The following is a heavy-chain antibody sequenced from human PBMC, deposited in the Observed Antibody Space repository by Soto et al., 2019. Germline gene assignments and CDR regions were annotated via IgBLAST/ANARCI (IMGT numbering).Heavy chain of an antibody. J-gene: IGHJ6*02. V-gene: IGHV1-58*01. Sequence: SVKVSCKASGFTFTSSAAQWVRQARGQRLEWIGWIVVGSGNTNYAQKFQERVTITRDMSTSTAYMELSSLRSEDTAVYYCAALRDYYDSSGNGMDVWGQGTTVTVSS. CDR2: IVVGSGNT. CDR3: AALRDYYDSSGNGMDV. D-gene: IGHD3-22*01. CDR1: GFTFTSSA.